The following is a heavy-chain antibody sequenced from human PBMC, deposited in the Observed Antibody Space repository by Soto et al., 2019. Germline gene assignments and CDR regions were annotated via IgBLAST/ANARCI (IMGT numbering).Heavy chain of an antibody. Sequence: QVQLVQSGAEVKEPGDSVRVSCEASGYTFSAYYIHWVRQAPGPGLEWMGWINPKFGDTTYAQDFQGRVTMTRDMSISTVYMELSRLTSDDTAIYYCARNMAYYYGPGSGNGHGVWGQGTTVTVFS. CDR1: GYTFSAYY. V-gene: IGHV1-2*02. CDR3: ARNMAYYYGPGSGNGHGV. J-gene: IGHJ6*02. CDR2: INPKFGDT. D-gene: IGHD3-10*01.